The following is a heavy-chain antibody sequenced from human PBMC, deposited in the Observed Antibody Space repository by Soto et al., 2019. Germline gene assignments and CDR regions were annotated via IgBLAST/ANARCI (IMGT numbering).Heavy chain of an antibody. Sequence: GESLKISCKGSGYRCTSYWISWVRQMPGKGLEWMGRIDPSDSYTNYSPSFQGHVTISSDKSISTAYLQWTSLKASDTAKYYCARHPYQPLPDYWGQGTQVTVSS. CDR3: ARHPYQPLPDY. V-gene: IGHV5-10-1*01. D-gene: IGHD2-2*01. CDR1: GYRCTSYW. J-gene: IGHJ4*02. CDR2: IDPSDSYT.